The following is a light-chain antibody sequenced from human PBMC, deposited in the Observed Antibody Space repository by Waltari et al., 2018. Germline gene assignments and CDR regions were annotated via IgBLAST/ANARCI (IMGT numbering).Light chain of an antibody. J-gene: IGKJ1*01. Sequence: DIQLTQSPSFLSASVGDRVTITCRASQGANSYLAWFQQKPGKAPKVLVFGASTLQSGVPSRFSGSGSGTEFILTISSLQPEDIGVYFCQQYGTLPWTFGQGTKV. V-gene: IGKV1-9*01. CDR1: QGANSY. CDR2: GAS. CDR3: QQYGTLPWT.